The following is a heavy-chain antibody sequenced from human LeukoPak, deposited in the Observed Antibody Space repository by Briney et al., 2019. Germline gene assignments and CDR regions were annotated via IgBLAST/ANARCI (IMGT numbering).Heavy chain of an antibody. CDR3: ARDPDDYGDYSYFDY. CDR1: GFTFSSYG. CDR2: IWYDGSNK. Sequence: QPGGSLRLSCAAFGFTFSSYGMHWVRQAPGKGLEWVAVIWYDGSNKYYADSVKGRFTISRDNSKNTLFLQMNSLRAEDTAVYYCARDPDDYGDYSYFDYWGQGTLVTVSS. V-gene: IGHV3-33*01. D-gene: IGHD4-17*01. J-gene: IGHJ4*02.